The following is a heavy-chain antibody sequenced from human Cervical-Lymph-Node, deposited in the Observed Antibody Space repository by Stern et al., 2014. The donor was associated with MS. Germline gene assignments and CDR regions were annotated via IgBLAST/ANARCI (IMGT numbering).Heavy chain of an antibody. D-gene: IGHD6-13*01. J-gene: IGHJ5*02. CDR3: ARQGQFTSSWSNWFDP. CDR2: TYPADSEP. Sequence: VQLVQSGAEVKKPGESLKISCRGSGYSFTSYWIGWVRPMPGKGLEWMGITYPADSEPRYSPSFQGQVTSSVDNSINTVFLQWSSLKASDSAMYYCARQGQFTSSWSNWFDPWGQGTLVTVSS. CDR1: GYSFTSYW. V-gene: IGHV5-51*01.